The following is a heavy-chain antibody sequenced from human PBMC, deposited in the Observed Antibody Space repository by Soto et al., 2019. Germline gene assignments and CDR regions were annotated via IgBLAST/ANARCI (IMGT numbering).Heavy chain of an antibody. CDR2: TAHDGSSG. Sequence: LVESGGGVVQPGRSLRLSCEASGFSFRSYAMHWVRQAPGKGPEWVAVTAHDGSSGYYVDSVKGRFFISRDNSRNRLYLQLNSLRVEDTAVYYCARPPVGISMKLVAFEIWGHGTLVTVSS. J-gene: IGHJ3*02. V-gene: IGHV3-30*04. CDR1: GFSFRSYA. D-gene: IGHD2-15*01. CDR3: ARPPVGISMKLVAFEI.